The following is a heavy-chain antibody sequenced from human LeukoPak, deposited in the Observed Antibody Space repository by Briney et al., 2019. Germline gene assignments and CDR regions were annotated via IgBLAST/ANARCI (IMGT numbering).Heavy chain of an antibody. CDR3: ARVLYGSGSYSPYYYYYGMDV. J-gene: IGHJ6*02. Sequence: SETLSLTCTVSGGSISSGGYYWSWIRQHPGKGLEWIGEINHSGSTNYNPSLKSRVTISVDTSKNQFSLKLSSVTAADTAVYYCARVLYGSGSYSPYYYYYGMDVWGQGTTVTVSS. D-gene: IGHD3-10*01. CDR2: INHSGST. V-gene: IGHV4-31*03. CDR1: GGSISSGGYY.